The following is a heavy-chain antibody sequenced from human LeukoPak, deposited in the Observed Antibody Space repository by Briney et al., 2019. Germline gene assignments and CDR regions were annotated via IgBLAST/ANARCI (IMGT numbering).Heavy chain of an antibody. Sequence: SETLSLTCAVSGGSISSGGYSWSWIRQPPGKGLEWIGYIYHSGSTYYNPSLKSRVTISVDTSKNQFSLKLSSVTAADTAVYYCAIDDSGWYGFDYWGQGILVTVSS. CDR2: IYHSGST. CDR3: AIDDSGWYGFDY. V-gene: IGHV4-30-2*01. CDR1: GGSISSGGYS. J-gene: IGHJ4*02. D-gene: IGHD6-19*01.